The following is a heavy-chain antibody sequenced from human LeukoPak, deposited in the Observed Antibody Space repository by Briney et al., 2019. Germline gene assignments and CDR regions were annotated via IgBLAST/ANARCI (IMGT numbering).Heavy chain of an antibody. D-gene: IGHD2-15*01. J-gene: IGHJ6*02. CDR2: IRNKANTYTT. CDR3: ARGLLPYYGMDV. Sequence: GGPLEPSLEALGFTFSLVALTWVGRVPGKGLEGFGRIRNKANTYTTQYAASVQGRFTISRDDSKNSLYLQMNSLKTEDTAVYYCARGLLPYYGMDVWGQGTTVTVSS. CDR1: GFTFSLVA. V-gene: IGHV3-72*01.